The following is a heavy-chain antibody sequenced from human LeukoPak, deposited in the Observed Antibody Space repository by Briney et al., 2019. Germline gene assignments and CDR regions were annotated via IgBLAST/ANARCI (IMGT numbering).Heavy chain of an antibody. Sequence: SETLSLTCAVYGGSFSGYYWSWIRQPPGKGLEWIGEINHSGSTNYNPSLKSRVTISVDTSKNQFSLKLSSVTAADTAVYYCARTYTVTQGYGMDVWGQGTTITVSS. D-gene: IGHD4-17*01. CDR1: GGSFSGYY. V-gene: IGHV4-34*01. CDR3: ARTYTVTQGYGMDV. CDR2: INHSGST. J-gene: IGHJ6*02.